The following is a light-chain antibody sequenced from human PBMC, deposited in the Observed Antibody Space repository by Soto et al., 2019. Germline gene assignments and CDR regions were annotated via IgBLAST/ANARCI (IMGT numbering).Light chain of an antibody. V-gene: IGKV1-33*01. CDR2: AAS. CDR3: QQYDGLPRT. CDR1: QDIGNH. J-gene: IGKJ4*01. Sequence: DLQMTQSPSSLSASVGDRVTITCQASQDIGNHLNWYLQKPGRAPRLLIYAASNLERGLPSRFSGGGAGTDFTLTINDLQPEDIATYYCQQYDGLPRTFGGGTKVEIK.